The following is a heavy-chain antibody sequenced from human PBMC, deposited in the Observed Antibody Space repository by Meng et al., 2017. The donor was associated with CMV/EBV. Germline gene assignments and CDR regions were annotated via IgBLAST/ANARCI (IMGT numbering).Heavy chain of an antibody. D-gene: IGHD6-19*01. CDR2: INPNSGGT. CDR3: AREDVVAGTLAFDI. CDR1: GYTFTGHY. V-gene: IGHV1-2*02. J-gene: IGHJ3*02. Sequence: ASVKVSCKASGYTFTGHYMPWVRQAPGQGLEWMGWINPNSGGTNYAQKFQGRVTMTRDTSISTAYMELSRLRSDDTAVYYCAREDVVAGTLAFDIWGQGTMVTVSS.